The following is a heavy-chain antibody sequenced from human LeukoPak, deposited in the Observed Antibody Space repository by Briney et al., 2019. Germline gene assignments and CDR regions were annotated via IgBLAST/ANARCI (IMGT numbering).Heavy chain of an antibody. J-gene: IGHJ4*02. D-gene: IGHD4-17*01. CDR1: GGSFSGYY. CDR2: INHSGST. CDR3: ARVRRMTTVPTGFDY. Sequence: SETLSLTCAVYGGSFSGYYWSWIRQPPGKGLEWFGEINHSGSTNYNPSLKSRVTISVDTSKNQFSLKLSSVTAADTAVYYCARVRRMTTVPTGFDYWGQGTLVTVSS. V-gene: IGHV4-34*01.